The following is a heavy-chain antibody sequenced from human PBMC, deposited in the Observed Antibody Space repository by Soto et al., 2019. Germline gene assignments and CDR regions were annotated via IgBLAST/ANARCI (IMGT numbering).Heavy chain of an antibody. Sequence: VQLVQSGAALRKPGSSVTVSCKASGGTFRNYAISWVRQAPGQGLEWMGGIIPIVGTGSYAQKFQGRVTITAYEPTTTAYTELRSLRFEATALYYCARVVIRVPTGSTPYSYQVVVWGPGPTVTVSS. CDR3: ARVVIRVPTGSTPYSYQVVV. D-gene: IGHD2-2*01. CDR2: IIPIVGTG. V-gene: IGHV1-69*01. CDR1: GGTFRNYA. J-gene: IGHJ6*02.